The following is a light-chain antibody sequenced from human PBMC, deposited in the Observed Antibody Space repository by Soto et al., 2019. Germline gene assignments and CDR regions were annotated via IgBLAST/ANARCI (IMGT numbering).Light chain of an antibody. Sequence: QSALTQPASVSGSAGQSIAISCTGTSSDVGGYNYVSWYQQHPGKAPKLLLSEVSKRPSGVSDRFSGSKSGNTASLTISGLQTQDEAYYYCSSFTSAYPLVFGTGTKLTVL. J-gene: IGLJ1*01. CDR2: EVS. CDR1: SSDVGGYNY. V-gene: IGLV2-14*01. CDR3: SSFTSAYPLV.